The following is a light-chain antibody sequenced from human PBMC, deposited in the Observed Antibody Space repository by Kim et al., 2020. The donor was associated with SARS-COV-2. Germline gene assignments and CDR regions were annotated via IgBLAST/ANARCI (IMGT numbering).Light chain of an antibody. Sequence: EIVMTQSPATLSVSPGERASLSCRASQSISSNLAWYQQKPGQAPRLLIYGASTTAAGIPGRFSGSGSGTDFTLTISSLQSEDFTIYYCQQYNDWPRTFGQGTKLEIK. CDR1: QSISSN. J-gene: IGKJ1*01. CDR3: QQYNDWPRT. CDR2: GAS. V-gene: IGKV3-15*01.